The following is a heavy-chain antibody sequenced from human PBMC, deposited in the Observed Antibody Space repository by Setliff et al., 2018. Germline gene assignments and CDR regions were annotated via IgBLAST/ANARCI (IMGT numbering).Heavy chain of an antibody. Sequence: ASVKVSCKASGYTLSKYYMHWVRQAPGQGLEWMGIINPSGGLTKYAQKFQGRVTITRDTSASTAYMELSSLRSEDTAVYYCARGSRGFDYWGQGALVTVSS. CDR1: GYTLSKYY. CDR2: INPSGGLT. CDR3: ARGSRGFDY. V-gene: IGHV1-46*01. J-gene: IGHJ4*02.